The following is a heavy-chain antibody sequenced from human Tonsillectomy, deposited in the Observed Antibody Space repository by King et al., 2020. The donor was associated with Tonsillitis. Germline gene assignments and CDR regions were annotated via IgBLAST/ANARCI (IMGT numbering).Heavy chain of an antibody. CDR3: AKSYSESSGSYLDDDAFDL. CDR2: ISGSGFST. Sequence: VQMVESGGGLVQPGGSLRLSCAASGFTFSSYAMTWVRQAPGKGLEWVSVISGSGFSTFYADSVKGRFTISRDNSRSTLYLQMNSPRAEDTAVYYCAKSYSESSGSYLDDDAFDLWGQGTMVTVSS. J-gene: IGHJ3*01. CDR1: GFTFSSYA. V-gene: IGHV3-23*04. D-gene: IGHD3-22*01.